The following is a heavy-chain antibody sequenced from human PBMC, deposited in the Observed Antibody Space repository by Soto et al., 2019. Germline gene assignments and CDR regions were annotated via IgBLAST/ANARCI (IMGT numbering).Heavy chain of an antibody. V-gene: IGHV3-30*18. Sequence: GGSLRLSCAASGFTFSSYGMHWVRQAPGKGLEWVAVISYDGSNKYYADSVKGRFTISRDNSKNTLYLQMNSLRAEDTAVCYCAKDSTPGFQVGVWGQGTTVTVSS. CDR2: ISYDGSNK. D-gene: IGHD2-2*01. CDR3: AKDSTPGFQVGV. CDR1: GFTFSSYG. J-gene: IGHJ6*02.